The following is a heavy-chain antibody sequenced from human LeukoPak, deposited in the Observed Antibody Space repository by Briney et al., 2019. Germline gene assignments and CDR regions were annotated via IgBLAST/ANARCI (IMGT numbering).Heavy chain of an antibody. J-gene: IGHJ4*02. CDR3: AKDQRMYNYAPFDY. Sequence: GGSLRLSCAASGFTFSSYGMHWVRQAPGRGLEWVAVISYDGSDKYYADSVKGRLTIPRDNSKNTLYLRMSSLRVEDTAVYYCAKDQRMYNYAPFDYWGQGTLVTVSS. CDR2: ISYDGSDK. CDR1: GFTFSSYG. D-gene: IGHD1-1*01. V-gene: IGHV3-30*18.